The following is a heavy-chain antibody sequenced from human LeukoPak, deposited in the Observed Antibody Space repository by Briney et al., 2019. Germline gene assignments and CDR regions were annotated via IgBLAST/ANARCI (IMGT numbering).Heavy chain of an antibody. V-gene: IGHV3-48*03. CDR3: ASRFPHMGELSWDIDY. CDR1: GFTFSSYE. D-gene: IGHD3-16*02. Sequence: LAGGSLRLSCAASGFTFSSYEMNWVRQAPGKGLEWVSYISSSGSTIYYADSVKGRFTISRDNAKNSLYLQMNSLRAEDTAVYYCASRFPHMGELSWDIDYWGQGTLVTVSS. CDR2: ISSSGSTI. J-gene: IGHJ4*02.